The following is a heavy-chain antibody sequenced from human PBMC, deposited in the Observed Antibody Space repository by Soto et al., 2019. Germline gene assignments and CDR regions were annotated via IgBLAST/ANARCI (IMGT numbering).Heavy chain of an antibody. CDR2: IYYSGST. D-gene: IGHD3-22*01. CDR1: GGSISSGDYY. Sequence: SETLSLTCTVSGGSISSGDYYWSWIRQPPGKGLEWIGYIYYSGSTYYNPSLKSRVTISVDTSKNQFSLKLSSVTAADTAVYYCARASLPYYDSSVVYWGQGTLVTVSS. V-gene: IGHV4-30-4*01. CDR3: ARASLPYYDSSVVY. J-gene: IGHJ4*02.